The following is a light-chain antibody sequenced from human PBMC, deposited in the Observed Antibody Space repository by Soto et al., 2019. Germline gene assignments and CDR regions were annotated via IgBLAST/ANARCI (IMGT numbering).Light chain of an antibody. CDR3: SSYAYSSTPYV. J-gene: IGLJ1*01. CDR1: SSDVGGYNY. CDR2: EVS. Sequence: QSVLTQPASVSGSPGQSITISCTGTSSDVGGYNYVSWYQQHPGKAPKLMIYEVSNRPSGVSNRFSGSKSGNTASLTISGVQAEDEADYYCSSYAYSSTPYVFGTGTKLTVL. V-gene: IGLV2-14*01.